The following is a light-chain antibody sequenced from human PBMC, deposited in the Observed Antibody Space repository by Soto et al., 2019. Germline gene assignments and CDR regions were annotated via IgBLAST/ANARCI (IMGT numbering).Light chain of an antibody. CDR2: KAS. Sequence: DIQMTQCPSTLAGSVGDRVTITCRASQTISSWLAWYQQKPGKAPKLLIYKASTLASGVPSRFSGSGSGTEFTLTINSLQPDDFATYYCQQYHIYSGTFGQGTKVDIK. J-gene: IGKJ1*01. CDR3: QQYHIYSGT. V-gene: IGKV1-5*03. CDR1: QTISSW.